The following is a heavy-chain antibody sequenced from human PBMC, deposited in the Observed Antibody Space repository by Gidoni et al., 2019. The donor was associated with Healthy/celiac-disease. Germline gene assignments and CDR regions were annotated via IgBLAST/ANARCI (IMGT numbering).Heavy chain of an antibody. D-gene: IGHD2-2*01. CDR1: AFPFSSYT. Sequence: EVQLVESGGGLVQPGGSLRLSCAASAFPFSSYTMNWVRQAPGKGLEWVSYISSSSSTIYYADSVKGRFTISRDNAKNSLYLQMNSLRAEDTAVYYCARGSSSTRGAFDIWGQGTMVTVSS. J-gene: IGHJ3*02. CDR2: ISSSSSTI. V-gene: IGHV3-48*01. CDR3: ARGSSSTRGAFDI.